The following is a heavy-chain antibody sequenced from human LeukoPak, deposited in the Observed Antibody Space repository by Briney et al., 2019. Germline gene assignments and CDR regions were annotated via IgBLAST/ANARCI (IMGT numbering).Heavy chain of an antibody. CDR3: ARHAGSGWYGV. CDR1: GGSFSGYY. V-gene: IGHV4-34*01. D-gene: IGHD6-19*01. CDR2: INHSGST. Sequence: SETLSLTCAVYGGSFSGYYWSWIRQPSGKGLEWIGEINHSGSTNYNPSLKSRVTISVDTSKNQFSLKLSSVTAADTAVYYCARHAGSGWYGVWGQGTLVTVSS. J-gene: IGHJ4*02.